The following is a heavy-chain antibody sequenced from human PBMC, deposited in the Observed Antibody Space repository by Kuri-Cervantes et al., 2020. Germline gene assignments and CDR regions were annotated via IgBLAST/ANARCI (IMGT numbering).Heavy chain of an antibody. J-gene: IGHJ6*02. Sequence: GGSLSLPCKASGSTFTSYGISWVRQAPGQGLEWMGRIIPILGIANYAQKFQGRVTITADKSTSTAYMELSSLRSEDTAVYYCAREEGTMVRGVMGYYGMDVWGQGTTVTVSS. V-gene: IGHV1-69*04. D-gene: IGHD3-10*01. CDR3: AREEGTMVRGVMGYYGMDV. CDR2: IIPILGIA. CDR1: GSTFTSYG.